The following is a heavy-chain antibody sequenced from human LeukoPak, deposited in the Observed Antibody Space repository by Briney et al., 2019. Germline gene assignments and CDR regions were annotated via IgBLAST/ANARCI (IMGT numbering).Heavy chain of an antibody. J-gene: IGHJ4*02. CDR1: GGTFSSYA. CDR2: IIPILGIA. D-gene: IGHD2-21*02. Sequence: ASVKVSCKASGGTFSSYAISWVRQAPGQGLEWMGRIIPILGIANYAQKFQGRVTITADKSTSTAYMELSSLRSEDTAVYYCARDRPLIVVVTASYFDYWGQGTLVTVSS. V-gene: IGHV1-69*04. CDR3: ARDRPLIVVVTASYFDY.